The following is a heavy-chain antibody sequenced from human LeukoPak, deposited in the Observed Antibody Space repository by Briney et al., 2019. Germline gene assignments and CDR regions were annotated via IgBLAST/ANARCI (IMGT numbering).Heavy chain of an antibody. CDR2: ISYDGSNK. Sequence: PGGSLRFSCAASGFSFSSYGMHWVRQAPGKGLEWVAFISYDGSNKYYVDSVKGRFTISRDNSKNTVDLQMNSLRAEDTAVYYCAREAPWFGETTPPDYWGQGTLVTVSS. CDR1: GFSFSSYG. D-gene: IGHD3-10*01. V-gene: IGHV3-30*03. J-gene: IGHJ4*02. CDR3: AREAPWFGETTPPDY.